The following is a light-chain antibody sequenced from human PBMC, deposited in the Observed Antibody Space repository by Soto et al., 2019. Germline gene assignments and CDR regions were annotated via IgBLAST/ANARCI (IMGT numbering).Light chain of an antibody. CDR1: STDVGGYNY. J-gene: IGLJ1*01. CDR2: EVN. CDR3: GPYTTTDTPFV. Sequence: QSALAQPSSVSGSPGQSITISCTGTSTDVGGYNYVSWYQHHPGKGPKPIIYEVNNRPSGVSDRFSGSKSGNKASLTISNLEAEDESDYYCGPYTTTDTPFVFGSGTKVTLL. V-gene: IGLV2-14*01.